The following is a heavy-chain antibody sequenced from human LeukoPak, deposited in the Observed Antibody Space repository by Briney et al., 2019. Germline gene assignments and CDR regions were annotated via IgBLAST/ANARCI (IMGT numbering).Heavy chain of an antibody. V-gene: IGHV4-39*01. CDR1: GGSISTSSYY. CDR2: IYYSGST. D-gene: IGHD3-10*01. CDR3: ARHLGITMVRGVVDY. Sequence: SETLSLTCTVSGGSISTSSYYWGWIRQPPGKGLEWIGSIYYSGSTYYNPSLKSRVTISVDTSKNQFSLKLSSVTAADTAVYYCARHLGITMVRGVVDYWDQGTLVTVSS. J-gene: IGHJ4*02.